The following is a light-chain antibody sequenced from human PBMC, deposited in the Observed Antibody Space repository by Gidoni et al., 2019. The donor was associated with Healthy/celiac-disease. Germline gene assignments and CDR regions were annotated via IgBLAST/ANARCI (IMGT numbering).Light chain of an antibody. Sequence: EMVLTQYPGTLSLSPGERATLSCRASQSVSSSYLAWYQQKPGKAPRLLIYGASSRATGIPDRFSGSGSGTDFTLTISRLEPEDFAVYYCQQYGSSPWTFGQGTKVEIK. CDR3: QQYGSSPWT. CDR2: GAS. J-gene: IGKJ1*01. V-gene: IGKV3-20*01. CDR1: QSVSSSY.